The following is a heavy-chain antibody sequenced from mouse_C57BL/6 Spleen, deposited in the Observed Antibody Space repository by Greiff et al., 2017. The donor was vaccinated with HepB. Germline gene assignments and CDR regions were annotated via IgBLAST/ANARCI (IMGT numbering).Heavy chain of an antibody. V-gene: IGHV3-6*01. CDR2: ISYDGSN. D-gene: IGHD2-1*01. CDR3: ARDSGNYVFAFAY. Sequence: EVKLMESGPGLVKPSQSLSLTCSVPGYSITSGYYWNWIRQFPGNKLEWMGYISYDGSNNYNPSLKNRISITRDTSKNQFFLKLNSVTTEDTATYYCARDSGNYVFAFAYWGQGTLVTVSA. CDR1: GYSITSGYY. J-gene: IGHJ3*01.